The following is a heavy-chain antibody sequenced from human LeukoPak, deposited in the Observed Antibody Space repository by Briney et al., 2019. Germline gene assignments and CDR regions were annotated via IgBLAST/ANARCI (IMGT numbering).Heavy chain of an antibody. D-gene: IGHD2-2*01. CDR1: GGSISSYY. V-gene: IGHV4-59*01. J-gene: IGHJ4*02. CDR3: ARMSCSSTSCYVDY. CDR2: IYYSGST. Sequence: ASETLSLTGTVSGGSISSYYWSWIRQPPGKGLEWIGYIYYSGSTNYNPSLKSRVTISVDTSKNQFSLKLSSVTAADTAVYYCARMSCSSTSCYVDYWGQGTLVTVSS.